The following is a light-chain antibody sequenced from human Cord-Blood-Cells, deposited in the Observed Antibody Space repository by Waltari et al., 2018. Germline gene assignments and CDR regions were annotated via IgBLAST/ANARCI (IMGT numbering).Light chain of an antibody. CDR3: SSYTSSSTYV. V-gene: IGLV2-14*01. J-gene: IGLJ1*01. CDR1: SSDVGGYNH. Sequence: QSALPQPASVSGSPGQSISISCTGTSSDVGGYNHVPWYQQHPGKAPKLMIYDVSNRPSGVSNRFSGSKSGNTASLTISGLQAEDEADYYCSSYTSSSTYVFGTGTKVTVL. CDR2: DVS.